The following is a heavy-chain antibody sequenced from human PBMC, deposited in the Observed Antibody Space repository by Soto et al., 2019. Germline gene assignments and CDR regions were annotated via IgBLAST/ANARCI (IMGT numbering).Heavy chain of an antibody. CDR1: GYTFTSYY. V-gene: IGHV1-46*01. D-gene: IGHD3-10*01. J-gene: IGHJ4*02. Sequence: KVSCTASGYTFTSYYMHWVRQAPGQGLEWMGIINPSGGSTSYAQKFQGRVTMTRDTSTSTVYMGLYSLRSGDTSVYYCARDNYGPLDDWGQGTLVSVYS. CDR2: INPSGGST. CDR3: ARDNYGPLDD.